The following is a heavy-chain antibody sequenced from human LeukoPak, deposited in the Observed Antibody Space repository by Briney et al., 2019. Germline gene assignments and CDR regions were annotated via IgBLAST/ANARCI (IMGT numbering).Heavy chain of an antibody. CDR2: ISTSSSHI. Sequence: GGSLRLPFAASGFTFSDYSLNWVRQAPGKGLEWVSSISTSSSHIYYADSVKGRFTISRDNAKNSLYLQMNSLRAEDTAVYYCAREPYCSSTSCHTVNWFDPWGQGTLVTVSS. J-gene: IGHJ5*02. CDR1: GFTFSDYS. CDR3: AREPYCSSTSCHTVNWFDP. D-gene: IGHD2-2*02. V-gene: IGHV3-21*01.